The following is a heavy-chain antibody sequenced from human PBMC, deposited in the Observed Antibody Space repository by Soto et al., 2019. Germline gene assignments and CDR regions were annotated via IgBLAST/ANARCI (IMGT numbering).Heavy chain of an antibody. CDR3: ARGYGSSTICYIWDNWFDP. CDR2: IYYSGRT. CDR1: GGSISSYY. Sequence: QVQLQESGPGLVKPSETLSLTCTVSGGSISSYYWSWIRQPPGKGLEWIGYIYYSGRTNYNPSLNSRVVISVATSQTPFSRNLRSVTDADTAVYYWARGYGSSTICYIWDNWFDPWGQGPLVTVTS. V-gene: IGHV4-59*01. J-gene: IGHJ5*02. D-gene: IGHD2-2*02.